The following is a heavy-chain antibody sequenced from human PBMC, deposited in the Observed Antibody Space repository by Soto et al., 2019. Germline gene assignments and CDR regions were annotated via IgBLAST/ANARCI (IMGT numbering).Heavy chain of an antibody. V-gene: IGHV3-15*07. J-gene: IGHJ6*02. CDR1: GFTFSNAW. Sequence: GGSLRLSCAASGFTFSNAWMNWVRQAPGKGLEWVGRIKSKTDGGTTDYAAPVKGRSTISRDDSKNTLYLQMNSLKTEDTAVYYCTTTADSSGYYPEYYYYYGMDVWGQGTTVTSP. CDR2: IKSKTDGGTT. D-gene: IGHD3-22*01. CDR3: TTTADSSGYYPEYYYYYGMDV.